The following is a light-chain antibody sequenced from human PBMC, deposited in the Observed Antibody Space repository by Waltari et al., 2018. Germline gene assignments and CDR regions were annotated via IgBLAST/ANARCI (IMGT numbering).Light chain of an antibody. CDR2: AAS. CDR1: QSISSY. V-gene: IGKV1-39*01. CDR3: QQSYSNIDWT. Sequence: DIQMTQSPSSLSASVGDRVTITCRASQSISSYLSWYQQKPGKAPKLLIYAASTLQSAVPSRFSGSGSGTDFTLTINSLQREDFATYYCQQSYSNIDWTFGQGTKVEIK. J-gene: IGKJ1*01.